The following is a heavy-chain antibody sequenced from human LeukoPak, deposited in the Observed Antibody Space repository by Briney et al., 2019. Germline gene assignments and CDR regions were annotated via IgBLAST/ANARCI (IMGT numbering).Heavy chain of an antibody. D-gene: IGHD6-13*01. J-gene: IGHJ4*02. Sequence: ASVKVSCKASGGTFSSYAISWVRQAPGQGLEWMGGIIPIFGTANYAQKFQGRVTITADESTSTAYMELSSLRSEDTAVYYCARDLRQQLVHGNYFDYWGQGTLVTVSS. CDR3: ARDLRQQLVHGNYFDY. V-gene: IGHV1-69*13. CDR1: GGTFSSYA. CDR2: IIPIFGTA.